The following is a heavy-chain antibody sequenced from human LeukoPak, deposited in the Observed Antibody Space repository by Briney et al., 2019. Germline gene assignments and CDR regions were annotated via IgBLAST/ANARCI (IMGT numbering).Heavy chain of an antibody. D-gene: IGHD3-22*01. CDR1: GGSISSSSYY. CDR3: ASYSSGYSDY. CDR2: IYYSGST. J-gene: IGHJ4*02. V-gene: IGHV4-39*07. Sequence: PSETLSLTCTVSGGSISSSSYYWGWIRQPPGKGLEWIGSIYYSGSTYYNPSLKSRVTISVDTSKNQFSLKLGSVTAADTAVYFCASYSSGYSDYWGQGTLVTVSS.